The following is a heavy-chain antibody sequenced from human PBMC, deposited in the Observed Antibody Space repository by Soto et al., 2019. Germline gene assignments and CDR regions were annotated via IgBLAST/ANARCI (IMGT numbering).Heavy chain of an antibody. J-gene: IGHJ4*02. V-gene: IGHV1-69*06. Sequence: QVQLVQSGAEVTKPGSSVKVSCKASGGTFSSYAISWVRQAPGQGLEWMGGIIPIFGTANYAQKFQGRVTITADKSTSTAYMELSSLRSEDTAVYYCARDFRIAARPGYFDYWGQGTLVTVSS. CDR1: GGTFSSYA. CDR3: ARDFRIAARPGYFDY. CDR2: IIPIFGTA. D-gene: IGHD6-6*01.